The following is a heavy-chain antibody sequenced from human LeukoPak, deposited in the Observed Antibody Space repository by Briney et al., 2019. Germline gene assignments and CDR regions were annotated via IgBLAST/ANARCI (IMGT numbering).Heavy chain of an antibody. CDR1: GFTFSSYD. D-gene: IGHD3-22*01. CDR3: ARERMDDSSGKALQYLDY. CDR2: IDTVGDT. Sequence: GGSLRLSCSASGFTFSSYDMHWVRQVTGKGLEWVSAIDTVGDTYYPGSVKGQFIISRENAKNSLYLQLNSLRAGDTAVYYCARERMDDSSGKALQYLDYWGQGTLVTVSS. J-gene: IGHJ4*02. V-gene: IGHV3-13*04.